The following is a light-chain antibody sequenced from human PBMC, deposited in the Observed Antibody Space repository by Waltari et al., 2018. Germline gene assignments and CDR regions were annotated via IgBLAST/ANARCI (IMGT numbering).Light chain of an antibody. Sequence: IQLTQSPSSLSASVGDRVTITCRASQGVNVYLAWYQQKPGKAPKLLICAASTLQSGVSSRFSGSGSGTDFTLTINSLQPEDIATYYCQQFNASPRTFGQGTNVEIK. V-gene: IGKV1-9*01. CDR3: QQFNASPRT. J-gene: IGKJ1*01. CDR1: QGVNVY. CDR2: AAS.